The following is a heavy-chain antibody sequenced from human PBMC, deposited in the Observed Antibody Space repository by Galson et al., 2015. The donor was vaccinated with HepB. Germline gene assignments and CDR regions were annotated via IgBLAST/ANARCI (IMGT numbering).Heavy chain of an antibody. V-gene: IGHV6-1*01. CDR3: ARESSSSLEWFDP. J-gene: IGHJ5*02. CDR1: GDSVSSNSAA. D-gene: IGHD6-6*01. CDR2: TYYRSKWYN. Sequence: CAISGDSVSSNSAAWNRIRQSPSRGLEWLGRTYYRSKWYNDYAVSVKSRITINPDTSKNQFSLQLNSVTPEDTAVYYCARESSSSLEWFDPWGQGTLVTVSS.